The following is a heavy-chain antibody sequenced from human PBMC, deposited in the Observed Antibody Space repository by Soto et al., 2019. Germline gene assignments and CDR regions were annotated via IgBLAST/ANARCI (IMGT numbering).Heavy chain of an antibody. J-gene: IGHJ6*02. CDR2: IKSKTDGGTT. Sequence: PGGSLRLSCAASGFTFSNAWMNWVRQAPGKGLEWVGRIKSKTDGGTTDYAAPVKGRFTISRDDSKNTLYLQMNSLKTEDTAVYYCTTDRGTIFGVVTPPYYYYYGMDVWGQGTPVTVSS. CDR1: GFTFSNAW. D-gene: IGHD3-3*01. CDR3: TTDRGTIFGVVTPPYYYYYGMDV. V-gene: IGHV3-15*07.